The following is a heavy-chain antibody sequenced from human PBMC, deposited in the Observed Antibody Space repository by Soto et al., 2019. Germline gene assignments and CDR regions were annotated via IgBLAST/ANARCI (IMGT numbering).Heavy chain of an antibody. J-gene: IGHJ5*02. CDR2: IYHSGGT. D-gene: IGHD2-2*01. V-gene: IGHV4-30-2*01. CDR1: VGAISSGGYS. Sequence: QLQLQESGSGLVKPSQTLSLTCAVSVGAISSGGYSWSWIRQPPGKGLEWIGYIYHSGGTSSNPSLKSRVPISVDRSKTQFSLKLSSVTAADTAVYYCARVPDRWGQGTLVTVSS. CDR3: ARVPDR.